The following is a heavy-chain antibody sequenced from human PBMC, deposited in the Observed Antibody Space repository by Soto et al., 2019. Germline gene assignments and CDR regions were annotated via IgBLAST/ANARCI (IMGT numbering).Heavy chain of an antibody. J-gene: IGHJ4*02. CDR2: ISAYNGNT. CDR1: GYTFTSYG. V-gene: IGHV1-18*04. D-gene: IGHD2-2*01. CDR3: ARDPNIVVVPAQDPLDY. Sequence: ASVKVSCKASGYTFTSYGISWVRQAPGQGLEWMGWISAYNGNTNYAQKLQGRVTMTTDTSTSPAYMELRSLRSDDTAVYYCARDPNIVVVPAQDPLDYWGQGTLVTVSS.